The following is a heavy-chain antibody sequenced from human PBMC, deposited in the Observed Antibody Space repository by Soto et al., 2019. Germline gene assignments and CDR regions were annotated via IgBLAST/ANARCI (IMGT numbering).Heavy chain of an antibody. J-gene: IGHJ6*02. V-gene: IGHV4-39*01. CDR2: IYYSGST. CDR3: ACIFSGGYGYGFYYYGMDV. D-gene: IGHD5-18*01. CDR1: GGSISSSSYY. Sequence: SETLSLTCTVSGGSISSSSYYWGWIRQPPGKGLEWIGSIYYSGSTYYNPSLKSRVTISVDTSKNQFSLRLSSVTAADTAVYYCACIFSGGYGYGFYYYGMDVWGQGTTVTVSS.